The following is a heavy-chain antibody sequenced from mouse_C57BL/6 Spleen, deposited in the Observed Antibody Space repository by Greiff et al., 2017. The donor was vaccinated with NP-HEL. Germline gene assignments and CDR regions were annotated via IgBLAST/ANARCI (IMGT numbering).Heavy chain of an antibody. V-gene: IGHV1-22*01. CDR1: GYTFTDYN. D-gene: IGHD1-1*01. CDR2: INPNNGGT. CDR3: ARDTYYYGSSCDY. Sequence: EVQLQQSGPELVKPGASVKMSCKASGYTFTDYNMHWVKQSHGKSLEWIGYINPNNGGTSYNQKFKGKATLTVNKSSSTAYMELRSPTSEESAVYYWARDTYYYGSSCDYWGQGTTLTVSS. J-gene: IGHJ2*01.